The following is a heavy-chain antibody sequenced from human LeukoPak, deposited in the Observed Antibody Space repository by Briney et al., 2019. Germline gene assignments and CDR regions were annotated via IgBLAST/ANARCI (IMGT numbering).Heavy chain of an antibody. CDR2: IYNSGST. CDR1: GGSIRSSYYY. D-gene: IGHD5-24*01. CDR3: ARARGATIFQSAFDI. J-gene: IGHJ3*02. V-gene: IGHV4-39*07. Sequence: SETLSLTCTVSGGSIRSSYYYWGWIRQPPGKGLEWIGSIYNSGSTNYNSSLKSRVTISADTSKNQFSLKLSSVTAADTAVYYCARARGATIFQSAFDIWGQGTMVTVSS.